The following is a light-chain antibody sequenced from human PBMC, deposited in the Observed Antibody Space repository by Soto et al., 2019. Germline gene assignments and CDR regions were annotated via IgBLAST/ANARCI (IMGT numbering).Light chain of an antibody. CDR3: SSYTGNSIRV. J-gene: IGLJ1*01. CDR2: EVS. Sequence: QSALAQPASVSGSPGQSITISCTGTSRDVGGYKYVSWHQQHPGRVPKLIIYEVSNRPSGVSYRFSGSKSGNTASLTISGLQPEDEADYYCSSYTGNSIRVFGTGTKVTVL. CDR1: SRDVGGYKY. V-gene: IGLV2-14*01.